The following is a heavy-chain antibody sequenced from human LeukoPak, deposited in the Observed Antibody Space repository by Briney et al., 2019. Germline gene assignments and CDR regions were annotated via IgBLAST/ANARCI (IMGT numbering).Heavy chain of an antibody. CDR1: SGSISSHY. CDR3: ARGAASFDY. Sequence: PSETLSLTCTVSSGSISSHYWSWIRQPPGKGLEWIGYIYYSGSTNYNPSLKSRVTISVDTSKNQFSLKLSSVTAADTAVYYCARGAASFDYWGQGTLVTVAS. CDR2: IYYSGST. V-gene: IGHV4-59*11. J-gene: IGHJ4*02.